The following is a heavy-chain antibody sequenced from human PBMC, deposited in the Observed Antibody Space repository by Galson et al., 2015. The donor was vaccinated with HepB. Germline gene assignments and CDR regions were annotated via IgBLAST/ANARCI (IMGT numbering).Heavy chain of an antibody. CDR3: AKDADYGDYVNYMDV. J-gene: IGHJ6*03. CDR2: ISGSGGST. D-gene: IGHD4-17*01. Sequence: SLRLSCAASGFTFSSYAMSWVRQAPGKGLEWVSAISGSGGSTYYADSVKGRFTITRDNSKNTLYLQMNSLRAEDTAVYYCAKDADYGDYVNYMDVWGKGTTVTVSS. V-gene: IGHV3-23*01. CDR1: GFTFSSYA.